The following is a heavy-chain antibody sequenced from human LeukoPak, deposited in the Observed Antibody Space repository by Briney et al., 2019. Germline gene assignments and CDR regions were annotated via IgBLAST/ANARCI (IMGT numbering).Heavy chain of an antibody. CDR1: GYTFTGYY. D-gene: IGHD3-10*01. V-gene: IGHV1-2*02. CDR3: ASCTYGSGSYWFDP. J-gene: IGHJ5*02. Sequence: GASVKVSCKASGYTFTGYYMHWVRQAPGQGLEWMGWINPNSGGTNYAQKFQGRVTMTRDTSISTAYMELSRLRSDDTAVYYCASCTYGSGSYWFDPWGQGTLVTVSS. CDR2: INPNSGGT.